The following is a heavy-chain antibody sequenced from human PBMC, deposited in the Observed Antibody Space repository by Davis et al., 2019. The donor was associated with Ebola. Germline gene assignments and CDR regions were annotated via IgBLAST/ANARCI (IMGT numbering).Heavy chain of an antibody. D-gene: IGHD4-17*01. CDR1: GFTFSSYD. CDR3: ARRWPYGDHVGWYYGMDV. J-gene: IGHJ6*02. V-gene: IGHV3-13*04. CDR2: IGTAGDT. Sequence: GESLKISCAASGFTFSSYDMHWVRQATGKGLEWVSAIGTAGDTYYPGSVKGRFTISRENAKNSLYLQMNSLRAEDTAVYYCARRWPYGDHVGWYYGMDVWGQGTTVTVSS.